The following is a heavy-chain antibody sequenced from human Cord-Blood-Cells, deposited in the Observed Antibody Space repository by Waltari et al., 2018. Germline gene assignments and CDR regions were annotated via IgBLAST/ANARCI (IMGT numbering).Heavy chain of an antibody. V-gene: IGHV4-34*01. CDR2: INHSGST. J-gene: IGHJ4*02. CDR1: GGSFSGSY. D-gene: IGHD6-19*01. CDR3: ARGGYSSGPAHFDY. Sequence: QVQLQQWGAGLLKPSETLSLTCAVHGGSFSGSYWTWIRQPQGKRLEWIGEINHSGSTNYNPSLKSRVTISVDTSKNQFSLKLSSVTAADTAVYYCARGGYSSGPAHFDYWGQGTLVTVSS.